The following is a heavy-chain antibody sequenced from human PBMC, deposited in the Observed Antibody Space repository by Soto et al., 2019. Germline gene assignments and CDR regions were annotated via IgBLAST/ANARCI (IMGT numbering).Heavy chain of an antibody. D-gene: IGHD2-8*01. CDR2: IHYSGST. V-gene: IGHV4-59*01. CDR1: GGSISSYY. Sequence: SETLSLTCTVSGGSISSYYWSWIRQSPGKGLEWIGNIHYSGSTNYNPSLKSRVTISVDTSKNQFSLKLRSVTAADTAVYYCTTLDIVLMVYAYNGMDVWGQGTTVTVSS. J-gene: IGHJ6*02. CDR3: TTLDIVLMVYAYNGMDV.